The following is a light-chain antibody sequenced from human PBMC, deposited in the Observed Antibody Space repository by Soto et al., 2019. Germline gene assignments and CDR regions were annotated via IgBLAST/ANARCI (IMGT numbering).Light chain of an antibody. J-gene: IGKJ1*01. CDR1: QSISVW. CDR3: QHYNDYSWT. CDR2: KTS. V-gene: IGKV1-5*03. Sequence: DIHMTQSTSTLSASVGDRVTITCRASQSISVWLAWYQQKPGKAPNLLIYKTSSLETGVPSRFSGSGSGTEFTLTISSLQPDDFATYYCQHYNDYSWTFGEVTKVEIK.